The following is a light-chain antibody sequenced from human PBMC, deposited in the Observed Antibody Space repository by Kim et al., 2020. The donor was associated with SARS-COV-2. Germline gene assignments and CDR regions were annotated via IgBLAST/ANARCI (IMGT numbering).Light chain of an antibody. Sequence: QSALTQPASVSGSPGQSVIISCTGTSSDIGAYNYVSWFQQHPGKVPKVIISDVSDRPSGVSNHFSGSKSGNTASLSISRLQPDDEADYYCTSYTGSGTWVFGGGTQLTVL. V-gene: IGLV2-14*01. J-gene: IGLJ3*02. CDR1: SSDIGAYNY. CDR2: DVS. CDR3: TSYTGSGTWV.